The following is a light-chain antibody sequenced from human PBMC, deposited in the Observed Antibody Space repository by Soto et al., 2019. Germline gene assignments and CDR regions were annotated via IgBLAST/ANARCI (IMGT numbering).Light chain of an antibody. CDR3: QVWDSSSDLQRIWV. V-gene: IGLV3-21*04. CDR1: NIGSKS. CDR2: YDS. Sequence: SYELTQPPSVSVAPGKTARITCGGNNIGSKSVHWYQQKPGQAPVLVIYYDSDRPSGIPERFSGSNSGNTATLTISRVEAGDEADYYCQVWDSSSDLQRIWVFGGGTKVTVL. J-gene: IGLJ3*02.